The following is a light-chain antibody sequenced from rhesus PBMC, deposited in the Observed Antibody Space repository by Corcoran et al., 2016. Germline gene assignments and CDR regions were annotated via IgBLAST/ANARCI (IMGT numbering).Light chain of an antibody. CDR2: KAS. CDR1: ENVNHY. V-gene: IGKV1-74*01. CDR3: QHGYGTPFT. J-gene: IGKJ3*01. Sequence: DIQMTQSPSSLSASVGDSVTITCRASENVNHYLNWYQQKPGKAPKLLIYKASPVQSGVPSRVSGGGSGTDYTFPISSLQPENVATYYCQHGYGTPFTFGPGTKLDIK.